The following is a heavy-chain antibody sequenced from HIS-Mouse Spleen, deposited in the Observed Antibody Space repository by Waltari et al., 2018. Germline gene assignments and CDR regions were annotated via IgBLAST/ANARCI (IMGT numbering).Heavy chain of an antibody. V-gene: IGHV3-30-3*01. Sequence: QVPLVESGGGVVPPGRSLRPSCDASGFTFSSYAMHWVRQAPGKGLEWVEVISYDGSNKYYADSVKGRFTISRDNSKNTLYLQMNSLRAEDTAVYYCASHPIAALDYWGQGTLVTVSS. J-gene: IGHJ4*02. D-gene: IGHD6-6*01. CDR2: ISYDGSNK. CDR1: GFTFSSYA. CDR3: ASHPIAALDY.